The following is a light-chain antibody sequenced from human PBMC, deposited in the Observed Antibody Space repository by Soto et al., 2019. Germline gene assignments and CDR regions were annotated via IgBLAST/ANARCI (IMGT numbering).Light chain of an antibody. CDR1: SSDIGGYNY. Sequence: QSVLTQPASVSGSPGQSSAISCTGTSSDIGGYNYVSWFQQHPGRAPRVLISEVSNRPSGVSHRFSGSKAGITASLTISGLQAEDEADYYCSSFRSGGTFVFGTGTKVTVL. V-gene: IGLV2-14*01. J-gene: IGLJ1*01. CDR3: SSFRSGGTFV. CDR2: EVS.